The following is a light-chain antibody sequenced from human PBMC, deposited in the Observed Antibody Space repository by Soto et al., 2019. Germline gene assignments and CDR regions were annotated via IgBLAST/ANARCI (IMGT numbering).Light chain of an antibody. CDR3: EQYGSSPRT. J-gene: IGKJ1*01. CDR2: GVS. V-gene: IGKV3-20*01. Sequence: EIVLTQSPGTLSLSPVERATLSCRASQSVSSNYFAWYQQKPGQAPRLLIYGVSSRATGIPDRFSGSGSGTDFTLTISRLEPEDFEVYYCEQYGSSPRTFGQGTRWIS. CDR1: QSVSSNY.